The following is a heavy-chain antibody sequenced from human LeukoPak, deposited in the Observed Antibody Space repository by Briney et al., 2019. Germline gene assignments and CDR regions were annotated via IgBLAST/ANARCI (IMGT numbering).Heavy chain of an antibody. D-gene: IGHD6-19*01. J-gene: IGHJ4*02. Sequence: GESLKISCKASGYSSTSYWIAWVRRMPGKGLEWMGIIWPLDSEVRYSPSFHGQATISVDKSSSTAYLQWSRLKASDTAVYYCARHGKYSSGSHYFDDWGQGILVTVSS. CDR2: IWPLDSEV. CDR1: GYSSTSYW. CDR3: ARHGKYSSGSHYFDD. V-gene: IGHV5-51*01.